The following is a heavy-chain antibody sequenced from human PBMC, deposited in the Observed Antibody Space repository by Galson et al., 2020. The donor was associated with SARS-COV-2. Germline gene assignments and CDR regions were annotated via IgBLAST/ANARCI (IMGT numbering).Heavy chain of an antibody. Sequence: GESLKISCEASGFTFSYVWMSWIRQAPGKGLEWVGRIRSRAAGGTIDYAAPVKGRFTFSRDDSKNTLYLQMNSLTPEDTAVYYCATGMTDAFDIWGRGTMVTVSS. J-gene: IGHJ3*02. CDR2: IRSRAAGGTI. V-gene: IGHV3-15*01. CDR3: ATGMTDAFDI. CDR1: GFTFSYVW.